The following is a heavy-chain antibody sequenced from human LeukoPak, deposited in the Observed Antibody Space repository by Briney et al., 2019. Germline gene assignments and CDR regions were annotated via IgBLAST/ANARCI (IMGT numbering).Heavy chain of an antibody. J-gene: IGHJ4*02. Sequence: SETLSLTCAVYGGSFSGYYWSWIRQPPGKGLEWIREINHSGSTNYNPSLKSRVTISVDTSKNQFSLKLSSVTAADTAVYYCARVSYTLDYWGQGTLVTVSS. CDR3: ARVSYTLDY. CDR1: GGSFSGYY. V-gene: IGHV4-34*01. D-gene: IGHD2-2*02. CDR2: INHSGST.